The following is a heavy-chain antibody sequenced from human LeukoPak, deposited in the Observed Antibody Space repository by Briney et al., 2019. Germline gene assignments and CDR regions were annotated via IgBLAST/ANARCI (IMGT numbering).Heavy chain of an antibody. J-gene: IGHJ4*02. CDR1: GYSISSGYY. CDR3: ARVGYGDPIDY. Sequence: SETLSLTCAVSGYSISSGYYWGWIRQPPGKGLEWIGGIYHGGSTYYNPSLKSRVTISVDTSKNQFSLKLSSVTAADTAVYYCARVGYGDPIDYWGQGTLVTVSS. CDR2: IYHGGST. V-gene: IGHV4-38-2*01. D-gene: IGHD4-17*01.